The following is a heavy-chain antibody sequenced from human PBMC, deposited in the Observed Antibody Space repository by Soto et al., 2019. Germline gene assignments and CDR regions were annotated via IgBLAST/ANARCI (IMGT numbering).Heavy chain of an antibody. V-gene: IGHV6-1*01. CDR2: TYYRSKWYN. D-gene: IGHD6-19*01. CDR1: GDSVSSNIAA. Sequence: SQTRSLTCXISGDSVSSNIAAWNWIRQSPSRGLEWLGRTYYRSKWYNDYAVSVKSRITINPDSSKNQFSLQLNSVTPEDTAVHYCARGELAGTSLGMDVWGQGTTVTVSS. J-gene: IGHJ6*02. CDR3: ARGELAGTSLGMDV.